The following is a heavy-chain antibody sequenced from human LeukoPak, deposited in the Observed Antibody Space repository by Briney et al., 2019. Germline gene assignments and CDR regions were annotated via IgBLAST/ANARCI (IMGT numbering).Heavy chain of an antibody. CDR3: ASLREIEMATISDY. D-gene: IGHD5-24*01. CDR2: IYYSGST. V-gene: IGHV4-39*07. J-gene: IGHJ4*02. CDR1: GGSISSRSYY. Sequence: SETLSLTCTVSGGSISSRSYYWGWIRQPPGKGLEWIGIIYYSGSTYSNPSLRSRVTISVDTSKNQFSLKLSSVTAADTAVYYCASLREIEMATISDYWGQGTLVTVSS.